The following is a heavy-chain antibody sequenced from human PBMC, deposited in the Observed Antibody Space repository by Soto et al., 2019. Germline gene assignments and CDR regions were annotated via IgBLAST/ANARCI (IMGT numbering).Heavy chain of an antibody. CDR3: ARPRRSYYYDSSGFDY. V-gene: IGHV4-34*01. J-gene: IGHJ4*02. CDR1: GGSFSGYY. CDR2: INHSGST. Sequence: QVQLQQWGAGLLKPSETLSLTCAVYGGSFSGYYWSWVRQPPGKGLEWIGEINHSGSTNYNPSLKSRVTISVDPSKNQFSLKLSSVHDADTAMYYCARPRRSYYYDSSGFDYWGQGTLVTVSS. D-gene: IGHD3-22*01.